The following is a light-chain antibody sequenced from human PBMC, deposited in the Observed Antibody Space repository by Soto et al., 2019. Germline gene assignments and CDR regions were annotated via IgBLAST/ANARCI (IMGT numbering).Light chain of an antibody. J-gene: IGLJ1*01. CDR3: CSYAGSYTGV. V-gene: IGLV2-11*01. Sequence: QSALTQPRSVSGSPGQSVTISCTGTSSDVGGYNYVSWYEQHPVKAPKLMIYDVTNRPSGVPDRFSGSKSGNTASLTISGLQAEDEAVYYCCSYAGSYTGVFGTGTKLTVL. CDR2: DVT. CDR1: SSDVGGYNY.